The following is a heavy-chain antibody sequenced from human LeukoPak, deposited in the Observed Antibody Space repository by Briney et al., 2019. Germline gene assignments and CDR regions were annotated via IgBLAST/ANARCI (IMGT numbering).Heavy chain of an antibody. CDR3: ARDSGSSGYTANWFDP. J-gene: IGHJ5*02. CDR2: IYHSGST. V-gene: IGHV4-4*02. CDR1: GGSISSSNW. D-gene: IGHD3-22*01. Sequence: SETLSLTCAVSGGSISSSNWWSWVRQPPGKGLEWIGEIYHSGSTNYNPSLKSRVTISVDKSKNQFSLKLSSVAAADTAVYYCARDSGSSGYTANWFDPWGQGTLVTVSP.